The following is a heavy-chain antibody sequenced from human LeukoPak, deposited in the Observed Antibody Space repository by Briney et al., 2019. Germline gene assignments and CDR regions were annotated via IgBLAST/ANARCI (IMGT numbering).Heavy chain of an antibody. CDR2: IIPILGIA. V-gene: IGHV1-69*04. Sequence: GSSVKVSCKASGGTFSSYAISWVRQAPGQGLEWMGRIIPILGIANYAQKFQGRVTITADKSTSTAYMELSSLRSEDTTVYYCASQATDDYWGQGTLVTVSS. J-gene: IGHJ4*02. CDR1: GGTFSSYA. D-gene: IGHD1-1*01. CDR3: ASQATDDY.